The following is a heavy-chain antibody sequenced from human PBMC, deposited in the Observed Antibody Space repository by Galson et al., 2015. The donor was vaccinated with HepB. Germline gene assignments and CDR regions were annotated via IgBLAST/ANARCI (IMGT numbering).Heavy chain of an antibody. CDR2: ISAYNGNT. J-gene: IGHJ6*02. V-gene: IGHV1-18*04. Sequence: SVKVSCKASGYTFTSYGISWVRQAPGQGLEWMGWISAYNGNTNYAQKLQGRVTMTTDTSTNTAYMELRSLRSDDTAVYYCAKAGAQDTAMEYYYGMDVWGQGTTVTVSS. CDR3: AKAGAQDTAMEYYYGMDV. CDR1: GYTFTSYG. D-gene: IGHD5-18*01.